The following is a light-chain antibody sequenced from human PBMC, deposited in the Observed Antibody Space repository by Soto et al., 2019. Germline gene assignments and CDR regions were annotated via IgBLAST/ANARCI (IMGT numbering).Light chain of an antibody. Sequence: QSALTQPASVSGSPGQSITISCTGASSDIGDYSYVSWYQQYSGKVPKLVIYDVSHRPSGVSNRFSGSKSGNTASLTITGLQAEDEADYYCSSPTATTSLVVLGGGTKLTVL. CDR3: SSPTATTSLVV. V-gene: IGLV2-14*01. J-gene: IGLJ3*02. CDR1: SSDIGDYSY. CDR2: DVS.